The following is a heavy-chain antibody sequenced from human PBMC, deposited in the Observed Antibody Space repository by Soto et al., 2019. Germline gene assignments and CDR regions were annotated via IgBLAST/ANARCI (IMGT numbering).Heavy chain of an antibody. V-gene: IGHV4-34*01. CDR3: AIGRNRYYGMDV. Sequence: PSETLSLTCAVYGGSFSGYYWSWIRQPPGKGLEWIGEINHSGSTNYNPSLKSRITISVDTSKNQFSLKLSSVTAADTAVYYCAIGRNRYYGMDVWGQGTTVTVSS. CDR2: INHSGST. J-gene: IGHJ6*02. CDR1: GGSFSGYY.